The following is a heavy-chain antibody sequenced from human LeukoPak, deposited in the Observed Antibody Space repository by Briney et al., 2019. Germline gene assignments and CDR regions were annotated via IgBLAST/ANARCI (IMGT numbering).Heavy chain of an antibody. D-gene: IGHD3-9*01. V-gene: IGHV3-7*01. CDR1: GFTFSSYW. CDR2: IKQDGSEK. Sequence: GGSLRLSCAASGFTFSSYWMSWVRQAPGKGLEWVANIKQDGSEKYYVDSVKGRFTISRDNSKNTLYLQMNSLRAEDTAVYYCARRGFDFRLDYWGQGTLVTVSS. J-gene: IGHJ4*02. CDR3: ARRGFDFRLDY.